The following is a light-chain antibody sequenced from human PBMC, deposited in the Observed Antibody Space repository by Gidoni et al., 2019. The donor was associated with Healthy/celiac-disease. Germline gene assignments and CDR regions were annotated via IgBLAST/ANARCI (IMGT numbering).Light chain of an antibody. V-gene: IGLV2-14*01. Sequence: QSALTPPASVSGSPGPSITLSCTGTSSDVGGYNYVPWYQQHPGKAPKLMIYDVSNRPSGVSNRFSGSKSGNTASLTISGLQAEDEADYYCSSYTSSSPYVFGTGTKVTVL. J-gene: IGLJ1*01. CDR1: SSDVGGYNY. CDR3: SSYTSSSPYV. CDR2: DVS.